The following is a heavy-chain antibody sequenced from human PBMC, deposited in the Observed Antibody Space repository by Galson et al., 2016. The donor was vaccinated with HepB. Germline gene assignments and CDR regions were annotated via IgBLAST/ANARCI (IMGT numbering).Heavy chain of an antibody. V-gene: IGHV3-7*01. CDR3: AKNFGDYVGDTFDM. CDR1: GFTFNFHL. CDR2: INQDGSEK. Sequence: SLRLSCAASGFTFNFHLMSWVRQAPGKGLEWVANINQDGSEKSYMDSVKGRFTISRDNAKNSLYLQMNSLRAEDTAVYYCAKNFGDYVGDTFDMWGQGTMVTVSS. J-gene: IGHJ3*02. D-gene: IGHD4-17*01.